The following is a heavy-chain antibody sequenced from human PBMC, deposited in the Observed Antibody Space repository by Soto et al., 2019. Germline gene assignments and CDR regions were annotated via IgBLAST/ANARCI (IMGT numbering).Heavy chain of an antibody. Sequence: QVQLVESGGGVVQPGRSLRLSCAASGFTFSSYAMHWVRQAPGKGLEWVAVISYDGSNKYYADSVKGRFTISRDNSKNTLYLQMNSLRAEDTAVYYCARGDYYDSSGYYRWGQGTLVTVSS. D-gene: IGHD3-22*01. J-gene: IGHJ4*02. CDR1: GFTFSSYA. V-gene: IGHV3-30-3*01. CDR2: ISYDGSNK. CDR3: ARGDYYDSSGYYR.